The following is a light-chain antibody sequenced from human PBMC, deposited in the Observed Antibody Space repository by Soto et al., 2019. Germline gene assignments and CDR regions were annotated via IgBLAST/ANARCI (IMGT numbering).Light chain of an antibody. J-gene: IGKJ1*01. CDR3: QQHTTFSRA. V-gene: IGKV1-5*01. CDR1: QTIRTR. CDR2: DAS. Sequence: DIQMTQSPSPLSASVGDRVTITCRASQTIRTRLAWYQQKPGKDPKLLIYDASTLASGGPSRFSGSGPETDFTLTISGLQPEDFAPSYCQQHTTFSRAFGQGNTVDI.